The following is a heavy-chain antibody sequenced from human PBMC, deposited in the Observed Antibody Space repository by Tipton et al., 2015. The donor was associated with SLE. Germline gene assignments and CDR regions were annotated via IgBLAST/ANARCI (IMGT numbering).Heavy chain of an antibody. Sequence: LRLSCTVSCGSITSGSGWWGWIRQSPGKGLEWIGSVYYRGRTFYNLSLRGRVTISMDTSKNQFSLKLNSVTAADTAVYYCARGLEWSGVDSWGQGTLVRVSS. CDR2: VYYRGRT. D-gene: IGHD1-1*01. J-gene: IGHJ4*02. V-gene: IGHV4-39*07. CDR3: ARGLEWSGVDS. CDR1: CGSITSGSGW.